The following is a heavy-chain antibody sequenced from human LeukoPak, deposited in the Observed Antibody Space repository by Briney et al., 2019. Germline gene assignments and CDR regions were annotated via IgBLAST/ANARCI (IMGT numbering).Heavy chain of an antibody. D-gene: IGHD2-21*02. CDR2: IKQDGSEK. Sequence: PGGSLRLSCAASGFTFSSYWMSWVRQAPGKGLEWVANIKQDGSEKYYVDSVKGRFTISRDNAKNSLYLQMNSLRAEDTAVYYRAREESGVVTATDFDYWGQGTLVTVSS. J-gene: IGHJ4*02. V-gene: IGHV3-7*01. CDR3: AREESGVVTATDFDY. CDR1: GFTFSSYW.